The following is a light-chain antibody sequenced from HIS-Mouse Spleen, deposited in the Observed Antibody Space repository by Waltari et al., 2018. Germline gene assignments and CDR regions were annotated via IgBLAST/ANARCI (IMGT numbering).Light chain of an antibody. CDR3: QVWDSSSDHVV. CDR1: NIGSKS. J-gene: IGLJ2*01. V-gene: IGLV3-21*03. CDR2: DDS. Sequence: SYVLTQPPSVSVAPGKQARITVGGNNIGSKSLPWYQQKPGQAPVLVVYDDSDRPSGIPERFSGSNSGNTATLTISRVEAGDEADYYCQVWDSSSDHVVFGGGTKLTVL.